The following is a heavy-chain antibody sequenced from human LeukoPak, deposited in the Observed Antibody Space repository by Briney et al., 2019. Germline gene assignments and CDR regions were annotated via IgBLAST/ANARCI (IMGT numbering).Heavy chain of an antibody. V-gene: IGHV4-59*01. J-gene: IGHJ4*02. CDR1: GGSISSYY. CDR2: VYYSGST. D-gene: IGHD3-16*02. Sequence: SETLSLTCTVSGGSISSYYWSWIRQPPGKGLEWIGYVYYSGSTNYNPSLKSRVTISVDTSKNQFSLKLSSVTAADTAVYYCARAFGGDWGSYREFDYWGQGTLVTASS. CDR3: ARAFGGDWGSYREFDY.